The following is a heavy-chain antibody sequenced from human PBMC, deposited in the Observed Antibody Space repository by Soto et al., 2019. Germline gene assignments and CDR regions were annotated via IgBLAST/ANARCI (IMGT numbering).Heavy chain of an antibody. CDR2: IYYSGST. CDR1: GGSISSSY. CDR3: ARDVGGWFDP. Sequence: SETLSLTCTVSGGSISSSYWSWIRQPPGKGLEWIGYIYYSGSTNYNPSLKGRVTISVDTSKNQFSLKLNSVTAADTAVYYCARDVGGWFDPWGQGTLVTVSS. J-gene: IGHJ5*02. V-gene: IGHV4-59*12. D-gene: IGHD2-15*01.